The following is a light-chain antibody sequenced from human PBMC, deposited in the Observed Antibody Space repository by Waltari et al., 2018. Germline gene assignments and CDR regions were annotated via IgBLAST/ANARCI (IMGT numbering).Light chain of an antibody. Sequence: QSVLTQPPSASGTPGQTVTTSCSGSSSHIGRTTVNWYQQLPGTAPKLLIYSSNHPPSGVPDRFSGSKSGTSASLAISGLQSEDEADYYCAAWDDSLNGVVFGGGTKLTVL. CDR1: SSHIGRTT. J-gene: IGLJ2*01. V-gene: IGLV1-44*01. CDR2: SSN. CDR3: AAWDDSLNGVV.